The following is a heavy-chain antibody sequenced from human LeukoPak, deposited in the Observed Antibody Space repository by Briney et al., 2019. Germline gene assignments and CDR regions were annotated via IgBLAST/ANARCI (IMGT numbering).Heavy chain of an antibody. D-gene: IGHD6-25*01. CDR3: ARELGVAVAALGFSLDY. CDR1: RFTVSSYE. V-gene: IGHV3-48*03. Sequence: PGGSLTLSCAPSRFTVSSYETIGVRRSPGRGLEWVSYINRSGSPIFYGHSEKGRFTISRDNPKNSLSLQVNSVRAEHTCIYYCARELGVAVAALGFSLDYWGQGTLVTVSS. J-gene: IGHJ4*02. CDR2: INRSGSPI.